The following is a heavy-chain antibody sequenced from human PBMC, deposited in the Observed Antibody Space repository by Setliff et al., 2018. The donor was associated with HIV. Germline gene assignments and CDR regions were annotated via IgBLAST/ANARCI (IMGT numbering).Heavy chain of an antibody. Sequence: SGPTLVNPTQTLTLTCTFSGFSLTTDGVGVGWIRQPPGKAPEWLALIYWDDDKRYSPSLESRLTITKDTSKNQVVLTMTSMDPVDTATYYCAHSYCSSTSCYPHYYYYMDVWGKGTTVTVSS. D-gene: IGHD2-2*01. V-gene: IGHV2-5*02. CDR2: IYWDDDK. CDR1: GFSLTTDGVG. J-gene: IGHJ6*03. CDR3: AHSYCSSTSCYPHYYYYMDV.